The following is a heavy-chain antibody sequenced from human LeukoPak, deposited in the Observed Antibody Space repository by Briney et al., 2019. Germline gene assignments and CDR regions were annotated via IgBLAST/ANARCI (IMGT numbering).Heavy chain of an antibody. CDR3: ARGDYDTSGYYYYYYGMDV. CDR2: IYHSGST. D-gene: IGHD3-22*01. J-gene: IGHJ6*02. V-gene: IGHV4-39*01. Sequence: KPSETLSLTCTVSGGSISSRSYYWGWIRQPPGKGLEWIGSIYHSGSTYYNPSLKSRATISVDTSKNQFSLKLSSVTAADTAVYYCARGDYDTSGYYYYYYGMDVWGQGTTVTVSS. CDR1: GGSISSRSYY.